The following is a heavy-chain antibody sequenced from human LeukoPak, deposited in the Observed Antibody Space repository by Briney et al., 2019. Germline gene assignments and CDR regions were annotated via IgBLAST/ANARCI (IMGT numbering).Heavy chain of an antibody. CDR3: ARGLREFGYYYYHMDV. D-gene: IGHD3-10*01. CDR2: INHSGIT. Sequence: SETLSLTCTVSGGSISGYYWSWIRQPPGKGLEWIAEINHSGITNYNPSLKSRLTISVDTSKNQFSLRLSSVTAADTAVYYCARGLREFGYYYYHMDVWGKGTTVTVSS. J-gene: IGHJ6*03. V-gene: IGHV4-34*01. CDR1: GGSISGYY.